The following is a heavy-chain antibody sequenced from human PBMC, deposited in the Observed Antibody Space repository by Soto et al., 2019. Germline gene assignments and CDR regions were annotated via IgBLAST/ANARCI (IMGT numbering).Heavy chain of an antibody. V-gene: IGHV1-18*01. CDR1: GYTFSNYG. Sequence: QVQLVQSGGEVKRPGASVKVSCKTSGYTFSNYGITWVRQAPGQPLEWLGWISLYSDGTNFSQKFQGRVSMTTDPSTTTAYMELRSLRSDATALYYCARVVPGAEAWFGPWGQGTLVTVSS. CDR2: ISLYSDGT. J-gene: IGHJ5*02. D-gene: IGHD2-2*01. CDR3: ARVVPGAEAWFGP.